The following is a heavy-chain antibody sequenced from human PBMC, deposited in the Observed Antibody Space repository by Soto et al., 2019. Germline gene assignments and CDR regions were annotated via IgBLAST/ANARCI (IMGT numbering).Heavy chain of an antibody. D-gene: IGHD5-18*01. V-gene: IGHV3-23*01. Sequence: GGSLRLSCAGSGFSFTSYAMSWVRQTPGQGLKWVSALSAGGVSTYYADSVKGRFTISRDKSTNTLYLQMNSLRAEDTAIYYCAKSPYNYGANVFDVWGQGTMVTVSS. CDR1: GFSFTSYA. J-gene: IGHJ3*01. CDR3: AKSPYNYGANVFDV. CDR2: LSAGGVST.